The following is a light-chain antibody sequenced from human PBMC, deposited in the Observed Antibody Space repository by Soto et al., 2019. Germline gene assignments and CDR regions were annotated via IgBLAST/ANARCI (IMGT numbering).Light chain of an antibody. CDR3: SSYTSSSTLEV. CDR1: NSDVGGYNY. V-gene: IGLV2-14*01. Sequence: QSALTQPASVSGSPGQSITISCTGTNSDVGGYNYVSWYQQHPGKAPKLMIYDVSTRPSGVSNRFSGSKSGNTASLTISRLQAEDEADYYCSSYTSSSTLEVFGTGTKLTVL. J-gene: IGLJ1*01. CDR2: DVS.